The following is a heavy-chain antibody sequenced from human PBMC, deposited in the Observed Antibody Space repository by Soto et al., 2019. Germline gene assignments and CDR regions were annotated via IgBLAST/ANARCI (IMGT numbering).Heavy chain of an antibody. Sequence: QVQLVQSGAEVKKPGASVKVSCKASGYTFTSYGISWVRQAPGQGLEWMGWISTYNGNTKDAQKLQGRVTMTTDTSTSKEYMELRRLRSNDTAVFYCAREMVRGVRSEYWGQGTLVTVPS. CDR3: AREMVRGVRSEY. J-gene: IGHJ4*02. V-gene: IGHV1-18*01. CDR1: GYTFTSYG. D-gene: IGHD3-10*01. CDR2: ISTYNGNT.